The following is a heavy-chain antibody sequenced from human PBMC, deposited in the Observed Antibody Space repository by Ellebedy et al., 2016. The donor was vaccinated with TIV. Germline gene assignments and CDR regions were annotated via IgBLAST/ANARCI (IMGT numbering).Heavy chain of an antibody. CDR1: GGSISSSSYY. CDR3: ARASLAARLFPTRKYYFDY. V-gene: IGHV4-39*07. D-gene: IGHD6-6*01. CDR2: IYYSGST. Sequence: SETLSLXXTVSGGSISSSSYYWGWIRQPPGKGLEWIGSIYYSGSTNYNPSLKSRVTISVDTSKNQFSLKLSSVTAADTAVYYCARASLAARLFPTRKYYFDYWGQGTLVTVSS. J-gene: IGHJ4*02.